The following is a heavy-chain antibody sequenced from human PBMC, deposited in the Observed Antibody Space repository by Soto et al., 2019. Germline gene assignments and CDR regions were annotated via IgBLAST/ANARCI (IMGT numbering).Heavy chain of an antibody. CDR2: IIPIFGTA. D-gene: IGHD3-10*01. Sequence: SVKVSCKSSVGTFSSYAISCVRQAPGQGLEWMGGIIPIFGTANYAQKFQGRVTITADESTSTAYMELSSLRSEDTAVYYCARAEGSGSYYKAQAYWGQGTLVTVSA. CDR3: ARAEGSGSYYKAQAY. J-gene: IGHJ4*02. CDR1: VGTFSSYA. V-gene: IGHV1-69*13.